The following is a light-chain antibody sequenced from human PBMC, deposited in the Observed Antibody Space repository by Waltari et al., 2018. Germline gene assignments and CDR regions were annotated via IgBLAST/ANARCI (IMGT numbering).Light chain of an antibody. CDR3: TSYTGYSTYV. J-gene: IGLJ1*01. V-gene: IGLV2-18*02. CDR2: EVS. CDR1: SSDVGGYNR. Sequence: QSALTQPPSVSGSPGQSVTISCPGTSSDVGGYNRFSWYQQSPGTAPKLVIFEVSNRPSGVPDRFSGSKSGNTASLTIFGLQAEDEADYYCTSYTGYSTYVFGTGTKVTVL.